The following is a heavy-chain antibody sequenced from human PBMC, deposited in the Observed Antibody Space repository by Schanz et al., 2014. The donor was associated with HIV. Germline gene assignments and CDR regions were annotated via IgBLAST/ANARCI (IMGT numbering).Heavy chain of an antibody. D-gene: IGHD3-9*01. CDR2: IVSSGGDT. CDR3: AKSSGWLYAHFDY. J-gene: IGHJ4*02. V-gene: IGHV3-23*04. Sequence: VQLVESGGGVVQPGRSLRLSCVAFGFTFSSYAMTWVRQAPGKGLEWVSAIVSSGGDTYYADFVEGRFTISRDNSKNTLYLQMHSLRAEDTAVYYCAKSSGWLYAHFDYWGQGTLVTVSS. CDR1: GFTFSSYA.